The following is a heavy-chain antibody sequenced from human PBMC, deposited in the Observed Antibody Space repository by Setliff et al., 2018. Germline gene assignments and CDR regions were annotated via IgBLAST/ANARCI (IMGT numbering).Heavy chain of an antibody. CDR3: ASSSGGNYEAYFDY. CDR2: ISSSSSSI. CDR1: GFTFSSYS. J-gene: IGHJ4*02. Sequence: GSLRLSCAASGFTFSSYSMNWVRQAPGKGLEWISYISSSSSSIYYVDSVKGRFSISRDNSQNTLYLQMNSLSPEDTALYYCASSSGGNYEAYFDYWGQGTLVTVSS. V-gene: IGHV3-48*01. D-gene: IGHD2-15*01.